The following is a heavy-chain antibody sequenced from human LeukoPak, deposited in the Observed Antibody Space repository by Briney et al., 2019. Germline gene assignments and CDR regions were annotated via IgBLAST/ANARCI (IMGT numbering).Heavy chain of an antibody. V-gene: IGHV3-48*03. D-gene: IGHD1/OR15-1a*01. J-gene: IGHJ6*03. CDR3: ARGHWNTKAYYYSMDV. CDR2: ISGNGSSI. Sequence: GGSLRLSCAASGFIFSSYEMNWVRQAPGKGLEWVSYISGNGSSIFYADSVKGRVTISRDNAEKSLYLQMNSLRAEDTAVYYCARGHWNTKAYYYSMDVWGKGTSVTVSS. CDR1: GFIFSSYE.